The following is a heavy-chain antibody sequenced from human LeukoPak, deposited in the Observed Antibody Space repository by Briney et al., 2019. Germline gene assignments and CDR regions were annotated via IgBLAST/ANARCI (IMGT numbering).Heavy chain of an antibody. D-gene: IGHD5-12*01. Sequence: GRSLRLSCAASGFTFSSYAMHWVRQAPGKGLEWVAVISYDGSNKYYADSVKGRFTISRDNAKNSLYLQMNSLRAEDTAVYYCARVWLPSRSVGNSLDYWGQGTLVTVSS. J-gene: IGHJ4*02. CDR1: GFTFSSYA. CDR3: ARVWLPSRSVGNSLDY. V-gene: IGHV3-30-3*01. CDR2: ISYDGSNK.